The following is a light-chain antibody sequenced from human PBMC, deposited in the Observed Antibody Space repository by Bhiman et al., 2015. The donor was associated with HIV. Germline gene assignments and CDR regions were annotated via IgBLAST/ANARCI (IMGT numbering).Light chain of an antibody. CDR1: SSNIANNY. Sequence: QSVLTQPPSVSAAPGQKVTISCSGSSSNIANNYVSWYRQLPGTAPKLLIYDNNKRPSGIPDRFSGSKSGTSATLGITGLQTGDEADYYCGTWDSSLSAYVFGTGTKVTVL. J-gene: IGLJ1*01. CDR2: DNN. V-gene: IGLV1-51*01. CDR3: GTWDSSLSAYV.